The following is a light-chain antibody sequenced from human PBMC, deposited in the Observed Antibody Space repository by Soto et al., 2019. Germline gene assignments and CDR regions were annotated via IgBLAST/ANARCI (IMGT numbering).Light chain of an antibody. CDR1: SSDVGGYNY. V-gene: IGLV2-14*01. Sequence: QAVVTQPASVSGSPGQSITISCTGTSSDVGGYNYVSWYQQHPGKAPKLMIYDVSNRPSGVSNRFSGSKSGNTASLTISGLQAEDEADYYCSSYTSSSTPWVFGGGTKVTVL. CDR2: DVS. CDR3: SSYTSSSTPWV. J-gene: IGLJ3*02.